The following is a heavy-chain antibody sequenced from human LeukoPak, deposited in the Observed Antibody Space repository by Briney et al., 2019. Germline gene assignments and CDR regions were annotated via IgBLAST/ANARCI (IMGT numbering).Heavy chain of an antibody. CDR2: IRSKTDGGTT. J-gene: IGHJ5*02. Sequence: GGSLRLSCAASGFTFSSYSMNWVRQAPGKGLDWVGRIRSKTDGGTTDHAASVKGRFTISRDDSNNMLYLQMNSLRAEDTAVYYCARDWASSGSYMNWFDPWGQGTLVTVSS. D-gene: IGHD1-26*01. V-gene: IGHV3-15*01. CDR1: GFTFSSYS. CDR3: ARDWASSGSYMNWFDP.